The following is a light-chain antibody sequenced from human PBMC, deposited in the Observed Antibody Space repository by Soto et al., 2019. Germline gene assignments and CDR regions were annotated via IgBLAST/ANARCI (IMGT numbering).Light chain of an antibody. CDR2: GAS. V-gene: IGKV3-20*01. Sequence: EIVLTQSPGTLSLSPGERATLSCRASQSVSSIYLAWYQQKPGQAPRLLIYGASSRATGIPDRFSGSGSGTDFTLTISRLVPEDFAVYYCQQDGSTRWTFGQGTKGDIK. J-gene: IGKJ1*01. CDR1: QSVSSIY. CDR3: QQDGSTRWT.